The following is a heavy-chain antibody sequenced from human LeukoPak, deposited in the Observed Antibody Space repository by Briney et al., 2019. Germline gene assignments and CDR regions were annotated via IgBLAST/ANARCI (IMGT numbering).Heavy chain of an antibody. J-gene: IGHJ6*02. CDR2: ISAYNGNT. CDR3: ARDRELEPEYGMDV. V-gene: IGHV1-18*01. CDR1: GYTFTSYG. D-gene: IGHD1-1*01. Sequence: ASVKVSCKASGYTFTSYGIRWVRQAPGQGLERMGWISAYNGNTNYAQKLQGRVTMTTDTSTSTAYMELRSLRSEDTAVYYCARDRELEPEYGMDVWGQGTTVTVSS.